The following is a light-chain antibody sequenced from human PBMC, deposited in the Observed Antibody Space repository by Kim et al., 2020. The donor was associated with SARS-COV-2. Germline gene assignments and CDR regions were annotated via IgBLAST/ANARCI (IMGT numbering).Light chain of an antibody. V-gene: IGKV2-40*01. J-gene: IGKJ1*01. CDR2: TLS. CDR1: HSLLDSGSGSIF. Sequence: DIVMTQTPLSLPVTPGEPASISCRSSHSLLDSGSGSIFLDWYVQRPGQSPQPLIYTLSYRASGVPDRFSGSGSGTDFTLTISRVEAEDVGVYYCMQRKEFPLTFGQGTKVDIK. CDR3: MQRKEFPLT.